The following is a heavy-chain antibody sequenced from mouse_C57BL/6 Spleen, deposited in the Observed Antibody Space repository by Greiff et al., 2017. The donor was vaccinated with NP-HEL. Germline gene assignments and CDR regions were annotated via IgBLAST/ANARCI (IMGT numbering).Heavy chain of an antibody. CDR3: AREYYGSSYFDY. J-gene: IGHJ2*01. Sequence: EVQLQQSGPVLVKPGASVKMSCKASGYTFTDYYMNWVKQSHGKSLEWIGVINPYNGGTSYNQKFKGKATLTVDKSSSTAYMELNSLTSEDAAVYYCAREYYGSSYFDYWGQGTTLTVSS. CDR1: GYTFTDYY. V-gene: IGHV1-19*01. D-gene: IGHD1-1*01. CDR2: INPYNGGT.